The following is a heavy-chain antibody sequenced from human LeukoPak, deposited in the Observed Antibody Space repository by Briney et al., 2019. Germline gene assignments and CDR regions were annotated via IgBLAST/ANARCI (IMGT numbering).Heavy chain of an antibody. Sequence: GGSLRLSCAASGFTFSSYSMNWVRQAPGKGLEWVSSISSSSSYIYYADSVKGRFTISRDNAKNSLYLQMNSLRAEDTAVCYCARDRPLPIGSSSWHDYWGQGTLVTVSS. V-gene: IGHV3-21*01. D-gene: IGHD6-13*01. CDR2: ISSSSSYI. CDR1: GFTFSSYS. J-gene: IGHJ4*02. CDR3: ARDRPLPIGSSSWHDY.